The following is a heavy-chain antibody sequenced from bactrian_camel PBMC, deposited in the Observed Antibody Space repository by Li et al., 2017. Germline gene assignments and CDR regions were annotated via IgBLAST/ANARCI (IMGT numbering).Heavy chain of an antibody. CDR2: INRGGGST. V-gene: IGHV3S40*01. CDR1: GFTFSNYA. Sequence: DVQLVESGGGLVQPGGSLKLSCAVSGFTFSNYAMAWVRQAPGKGLEWVSAINRGGGSTDYADSVKGRFTISRDNAKNTVYLQLNSLKAEDTGVYYCAADASTHPQVVAGANCHGQGTQVTVS. J-gene: IGHJ4*01. D-gene: IGHD6*01.